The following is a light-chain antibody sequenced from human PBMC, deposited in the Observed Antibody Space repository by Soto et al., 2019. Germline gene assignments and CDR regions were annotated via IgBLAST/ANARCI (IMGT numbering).Light chain of an antibody. V-gene: IGKV1-5*01. Sequence: DIQMTQSPSTLSASVVDRVTITCLASQSIDTWLAWYHQKPGKAPKLLICDASSLESGVPSRFSGSGSGTEFALTISSLQPDDFATYYCQQYNSYPWTFGQGTKVDI. CDR1: QSIDTW. CDR3: QQYNSYPWT. CDR2: DAS. J-gene: IGKJ1*01.